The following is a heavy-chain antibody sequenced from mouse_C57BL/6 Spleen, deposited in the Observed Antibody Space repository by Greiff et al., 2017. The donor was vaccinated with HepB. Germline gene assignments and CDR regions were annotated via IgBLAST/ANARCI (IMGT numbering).Heavy chain of an antibody. J-gene: IGHJ4*01. CDR2: ILPGSGST. CDR1: GYTFTGYW. V-gene: IGHV1-9*01. D-gene: IGHD2-5*01. CDR3: ARGVAYYSNYGAMDY. Sequence: QVTLKVSGAELMKPGASVKLSCKATGYTFTGYWIEWVKQRPGHGLEWIGEILPGSGSTNYNEKFKGKATFTADTSSNPAYMQLSSLTTEDSAIYYCARGVAYYSNYGAMDYWGQGTSVTVSS.